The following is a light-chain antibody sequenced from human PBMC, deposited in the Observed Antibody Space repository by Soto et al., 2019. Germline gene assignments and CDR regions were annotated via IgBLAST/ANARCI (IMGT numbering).Light chain of an antibody. CDR1: QGIRND. Sequence: AIQMTQSPSSLSASVGDRVTITCRASQGIRNDLGWYQQKPGRAPKLLIYGASSLQSGVPSRFSGSGSGTDFTLTISSLQPEDFATYYWQQLFDSPITFGQGTRLEIK. CDR2: GAS. J-gene: IGKJ5*01. CDR3: QQLFDSPIT. V-gene: IGKV1-6*01.